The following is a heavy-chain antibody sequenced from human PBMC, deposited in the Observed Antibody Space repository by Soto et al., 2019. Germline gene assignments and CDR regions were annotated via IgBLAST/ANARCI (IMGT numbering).Heavy chain of an antibody. CDR3: ARDRAVITNWYFDL. CDR1: GFTFSTYS. Sequence: EVQQVESGGGLVQPGGSLRLSCAGSGFTFSTYSMNWVRQAPGKGLEWVSYISGSTSNIYYADSVKGRFTISRDNAKNSLYLQMNNLRAEDTAVYYCARDRAVITNWYFDLWGRGTLVTVST. CDR2: ISGSTSNI. J-gene: IGHJ2*01. V-gene: IGHV3-48*01. D-gene: IGHD3-22*01.